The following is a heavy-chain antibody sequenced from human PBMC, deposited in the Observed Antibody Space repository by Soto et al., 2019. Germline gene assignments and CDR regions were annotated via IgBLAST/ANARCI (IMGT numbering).Heavy chain of an antibody. D-gene: IGHD6-13*01. CDR1: GYTFTSYD. J-gene: IGHJ4*02. CDR3: ARGSSVAAILGE. CDR2: MNPNSGNT. Sequence: QVQLVQSGAEVKKPGASVKVSCKASGYTFTSYDINWVRQATGQGLEWMGWMNPNSGNTGYAQKFKGRVTMTRNPSISTAYMELSSLRSEDTAAYYCARGSSVAAILGEWGQVTLVTVSS. V-gene: IGHV1-8*01.